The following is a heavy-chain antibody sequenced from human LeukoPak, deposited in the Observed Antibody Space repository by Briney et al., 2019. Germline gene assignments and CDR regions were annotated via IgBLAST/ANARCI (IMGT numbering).Heavy chain of an antibody. Sequence: PGGSLRLSCAASGFSFSNYALHWVRQAPGKGLEWVAVISYDGRNKYYADSVKGRFTISRDNSIDTLFLQMNSLRPEDTAVYYCARDVGSSDYYCYYNWGQGTLVTVSS. D-gene: IGHD3-22*01. V-gene: IGHV3-30*04. CDR2: ISYDGRNK. CDR3: ARDVGSSDYYCYYN. J-gene: IGHJ4*02. CDR1: GFSFSNYA.